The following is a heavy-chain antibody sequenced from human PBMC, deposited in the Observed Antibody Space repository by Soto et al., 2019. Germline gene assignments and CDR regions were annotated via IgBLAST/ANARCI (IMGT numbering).Heavy chain of an antibody. J-gene: IGHJ4*02. V-gene: IGHV3-30-3*01. Sequence: PGGSLRLSCAASGFTFSSYAMHWVRQAPGKGLEWVAVISYDGSNKYYADSVKGRFTISRDNSKNTLYLQMNSLRAEDTAVYYCARDLPEVEDSGSWGFDYWGQGTLVTVSS. CDR2: ISYDGSNK. CDR3: ARDLPEVEDSGSWGFDY. CDR1: GFTFSSYA. D-gene: IGHD1-26*01.